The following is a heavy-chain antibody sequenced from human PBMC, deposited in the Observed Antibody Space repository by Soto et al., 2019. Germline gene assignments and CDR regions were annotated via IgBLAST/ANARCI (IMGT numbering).Heavy chain of an antibody. Sequence: GGSLRLSCAASGFTFSNYAMSWVRQAPGKGLEWVSGISDSGRKTYYADSVKGRFTISRDNSKNTLYLQMNSLRVEDTAVYYCASESWDNPDYWGQGTLVTVSS. V-gene: IGHV3-23*01. J-gene: IGHJ4*02. CDR1: GFTFSNYA. D-gene: IGHD1-20*01. CDR2: ISDSGRKT. CDR3: ASESWDNPDY.